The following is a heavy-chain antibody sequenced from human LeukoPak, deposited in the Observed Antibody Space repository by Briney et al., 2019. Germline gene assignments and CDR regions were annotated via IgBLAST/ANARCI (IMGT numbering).Heavy chain of an antibody. Sequence: SETLSLTCAVYGGSFSGYYWSWIRQPPGKGLEWIGEINHSGSTNYNPSLKSRVTISVDTSKNQFSLKLSSVTAADTAVYYCARDLWFGYWGQGTLVTVSS. CDR1: GGSFSGYY. D-gene: IGHD3-10*01. CDR2: INHSGST. V-gene: IGHV4-34*01. J-gene: IGHJ4*02. CDR3: ARDLWFGY.